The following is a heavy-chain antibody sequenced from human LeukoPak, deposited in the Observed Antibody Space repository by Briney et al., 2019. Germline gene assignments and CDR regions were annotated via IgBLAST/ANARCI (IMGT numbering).Heavy chain of an antibody. D-gene: IGHD6-19*01. V-gene: IGHV4-4*07. Sequence: SETLSLTCTVSGGSISSYYCSWIRQPAGKGLEWIGRIYTSGSTNYNPSLKSRVTMSVDTSKNQFSLKLSSVTAADTAVYYCASESGWYSLSVFDYWGQGTLVTVSS. CDR3: ASESGWYSLSVFDY. CDR2: IYTSGST. J-gene: IGHJ4*02. CDR1: GGSISSYY.